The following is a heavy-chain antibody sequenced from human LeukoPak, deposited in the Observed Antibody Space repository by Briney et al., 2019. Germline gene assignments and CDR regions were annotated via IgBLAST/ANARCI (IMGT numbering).Heavy chain of an antibody. CDR3: ARGRGGKWLRFIYFDY. D-gene: IGHD5-12*01. V-gene: IGHV4-59*12. CDR2: IYYSGST. Sequence: SETLSLTCTVSGSSISSYYWSWIRQPPGKGLEWIGYIYYSGSTNYNPSLKSRVTISVDTSKNQFSLKLSSVTAADTAVYYCARGRGGKWLRFIYFDYWGQGTLVTVSS. J-gene: IGHJ4*02. CDR1: GSSISSYY.